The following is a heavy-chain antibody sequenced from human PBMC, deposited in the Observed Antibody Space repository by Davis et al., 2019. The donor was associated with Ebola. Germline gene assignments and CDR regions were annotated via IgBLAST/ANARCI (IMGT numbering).Heavy chain of an antibody. J-gene: IGHJ4*02. D-gene: IGHD6-19*01. CDR1: GFTFSSYW. Sequence: HTGGSLRLSCAASGFTFSSYWMHWVRQAPGKGLVWVSRINSDGSNTSYADSVKGRFTISRDNAKNSLYLQMNSLRAEDTAVYYCARGIAVASKNPNFDYWGQGTLVTVSS. CDR3: ARGIAVASKNPNFDY. CDR2: INSDGSNT. V-gene: IGHV3-74*01.